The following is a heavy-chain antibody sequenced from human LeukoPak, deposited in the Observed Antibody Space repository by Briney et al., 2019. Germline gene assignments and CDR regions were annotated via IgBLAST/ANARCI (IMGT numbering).Heavy chain of an antibody. CDR1: GGSISSGGYY. CDR2: IYYSGST. V-gene: IGHV4-61*08. CDR3: ARGRGSGSDNFDY. Sequence: SETLSLTCTVSGGSISSGGYYWSWIRQPPGKGLEWIGYIYYSGSTNYNPSLKSRVTISVDTSKNQFSLKLSSVTAADTAVYYCARGRGSGSDNFDYWGQGTLVTVSS. J-gene: IGHJ4*02. D-gene: IGHD3-10*01.